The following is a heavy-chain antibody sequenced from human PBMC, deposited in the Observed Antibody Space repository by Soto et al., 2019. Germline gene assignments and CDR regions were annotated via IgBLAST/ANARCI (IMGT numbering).Heavy chain of an antibody. CDR2: IWHDGKEK. V-gene: IGHV3-33*01. CDR1: GFTFSNFG. Sequence: QVQVVESGGGVVQPGRSLKLSCAASGFTFSNFGMHWVRQAPGKGLEWVAVIWHDGKEKYYADSAKGRSTISRDNTKNTLYLQMNSLRAEDTAVYSCTREPGQDEAMDYWCQGTLVTVSS. J-gene: IGHJ4*02. CDR3: TREPGQDEAMDY.